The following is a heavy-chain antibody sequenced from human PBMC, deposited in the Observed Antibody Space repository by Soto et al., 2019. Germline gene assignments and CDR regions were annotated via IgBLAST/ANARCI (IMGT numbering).Heavy chain of an antibody. CDR2: IIPMFGTA. D-gene: IGHD2-2*01. CDR3: AREKYQLLKIYYYYGMDV. Sequence: SVKVYFKSSGGAFSSYAMSLVRQAPGQGLEWMGGIIPMFGTANYAQKFQGRVTITADESTSTAYMELSRLRSEDTAVYYCAREKYQLLKIYYYYGMDVWGQGTTVTVSS. J-gene: IGHJ6*01. V-gene: IGHV1-69*13. CDR1: GGAFSSYA.